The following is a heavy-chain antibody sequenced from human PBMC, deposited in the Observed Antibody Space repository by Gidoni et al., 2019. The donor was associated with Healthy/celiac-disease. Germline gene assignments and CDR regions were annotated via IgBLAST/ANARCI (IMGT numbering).Heavy chain of an antibody. D-gene: IGHD1-26*01. CDR3: ARGRGDPVGATTFDYYYYYMDV. Sequence: QVQLVQSGAEVKKPGSSVKVSCKASGGTFSSYAISWVRQAPGQGLEWMGGIIPIFGTANYAQKFQGRVTITADKSTSTAYMELSSLRSEDTAVYYCARGRGDPVGATTFDYYYYYMDVWGKGTTVTVSS. CDR2: IIPIFGTA. CDR1: GGTFSSYA. V-gene: IGHV1-69*06. J-gene: IGHJ6*03.